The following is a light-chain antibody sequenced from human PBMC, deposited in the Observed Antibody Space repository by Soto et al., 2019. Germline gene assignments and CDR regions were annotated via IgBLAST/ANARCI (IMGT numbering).Light chain of an antibody. CDR1: QGIRSD. J-gene: IGKJ1*01. CDR2: AAS. V-gene: IGKV1-6*01. Sequence: AIQMTQSPSSLSASVGDRVTITCRASQGIRSDLGWYQQKPGKAPKLLIYAASLLQTGVPSRFSGSGSGTDFTLTISSLQPEDFATYYCVQDYDYPRTFGQGTKVDIK. CDR3: VQDYDYPRT.